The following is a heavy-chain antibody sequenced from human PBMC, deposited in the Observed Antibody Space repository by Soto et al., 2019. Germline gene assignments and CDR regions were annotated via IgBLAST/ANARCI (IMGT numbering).Heavy chain of an antibody. D-gene: IGHD5-18*01. CDR3: ARRYGSCFDY. V-gene: IGHV4-30-4*01. Sequence: PSETLSLTCTVSGDSISSGDYYWSWIRQPPGKGLEWIGCIYYSGNTYYNPSLKSRVTISVDTSKNQFSLKLSSVTAADTAAYYCARRYGSCFDYWGQGTLVTVSS. J-gene: IGHJ4*02. CDR2: IYYSGNT. CDR1: GDSISSGDYY.